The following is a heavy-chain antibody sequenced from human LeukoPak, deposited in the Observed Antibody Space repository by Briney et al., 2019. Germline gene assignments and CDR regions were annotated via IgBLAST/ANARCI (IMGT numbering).Heavy chain of an antibody. J-gene: IGHJ6*02. Sequence: GASVKVSCKASGYTFTSYAMNWVRQAPGQGLEWMGWINTNTGNPTYAQGFTGRFVFSLDTSVSTAYLQISSLKAEDTAVYYCATETDYGSGWYNPNYYYYYGMDVWGQGTTVTVSS. CDR1: GYTFTSYA. V-gene: IGHV7-4-1*02. CDR2: INTNTGNP. CDR3: ATETDYGSGWYNPNYYYYYGMDV. D-gene: IGHD6-19*01.